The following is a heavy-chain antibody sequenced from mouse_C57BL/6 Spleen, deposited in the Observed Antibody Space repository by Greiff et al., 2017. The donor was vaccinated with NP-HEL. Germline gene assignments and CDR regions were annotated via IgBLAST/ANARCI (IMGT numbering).Heavy chain of an antibody. Sequence: VQLQQPGAELVRPGSSVKLSCKASGYTFTSYWMHWVKQRPIQGLEWIGNIDPSDSETHYNQKFKDKATLTVDKSSSTAYMQLSSLTSEDSAVYYCAREEGTGYFDYWGQGTTLTVSS. CDR3: AREEGTGYFDY. J-gene: IGHJ2*01. D-gene: IGHD3-3*01. CDR2: IDPSDSET. CDR1: GYTFTSYW. V-gene: IGHV1-52*01.